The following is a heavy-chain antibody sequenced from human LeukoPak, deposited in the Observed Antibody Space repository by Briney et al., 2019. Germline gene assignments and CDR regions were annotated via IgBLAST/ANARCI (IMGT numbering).Heavy chain of an antibody. CDR1: GGSISSYY. D-gene: IGHD1-26*01. Sequence: SETLSLTCTVSGGSISSYYWSWIRQPPGKGLEWIGYIYYGGSTNYNPSLKSRVTISVDTSKNQFSLKLSSVTAADTAVYYCARAHYSGYLDYWGQGTLVTVSS. CDR2: IYYGGST. CDR3: ARAHYSGYLDY. J-gene: IGHJ4*02. V-gene: IGHV4-59*08.